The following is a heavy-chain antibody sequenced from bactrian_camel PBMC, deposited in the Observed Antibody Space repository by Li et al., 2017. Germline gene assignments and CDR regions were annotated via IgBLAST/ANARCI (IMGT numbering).Heavy chain of an antibody. CDR2: INNGAGDYI. D-gene: IGHD1*01. CDR3: TKGAWDNGFDF. CDR1: GFSFIYSA. J-gene: IGHJ6*01. Sequence: DVQLVESGGGLVQPGGSLKLSCAASGFSFIYSAMSWIRQAPGKGFEWVSTINNGAGDYIYYADSVRGRFTVSRDNAKNMVYLQLNSLKSEDMAMYYCTKGAWDNGFDFWGQGTQVTVS. V-gene: IGHV3S40*01.